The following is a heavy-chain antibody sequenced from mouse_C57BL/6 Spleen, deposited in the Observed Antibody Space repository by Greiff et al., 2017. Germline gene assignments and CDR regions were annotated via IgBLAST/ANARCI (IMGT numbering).Heavy chain of an antibody. CDR2: INPGSGGT. CDR1: GYAFTNYL. J-gene: IGHJ3*01. Sequence: VKLQQSGAELVRPGTSVKVSCKASGYAFTNYLIEWVKQRPGQGLEWIGVINPGSGGTNYNEKFKGKATLTADKSSSTAYMQLSSLTSEDSAVYFCARSGSSYYWFAYWGQGTLVTVSA. CDR3: ARSGSSYYWFAY. D-gene: IGHD1-1*01. V-gene: IGHV1-54*01.